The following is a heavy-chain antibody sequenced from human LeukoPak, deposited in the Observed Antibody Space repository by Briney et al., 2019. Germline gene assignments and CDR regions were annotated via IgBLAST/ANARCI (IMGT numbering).Heavy chain of an antibody. Sequence: SETLSLTCTVSGGSISSFYWSWIRQPPGKGLEWIGYIYYRGNTQCNPSLKSRVTISVDTSKNQFSLRLTSVTAADTAVYYCARDLDYGGSSIWYFDLWGRGTLVTVSS. CDR2: IYYRGNT. V-gene: IGHV4-59*01. CDR1: GGSISSFY. J-gene: IGHJ2*01. D-gene: IGHD4-23*01. CDR3: ARDLDYGGSSIWYFDL.